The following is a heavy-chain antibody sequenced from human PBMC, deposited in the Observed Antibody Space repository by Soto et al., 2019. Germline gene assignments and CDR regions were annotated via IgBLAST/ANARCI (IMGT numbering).Heavy chain of an antibody. CDR1: GLTISSASYY. D-gene: IGHD6-13*01. CDR2: IYYNGST. J-gene: IGHJ4*02. CDR3: ARYRISGSWSKFDY. Sequence: PSETLSLTCTVSGLTISSASYYWSWIRQHPGKGLEWVGNIYYNGSTYYSPSLKSRVTLWVDTSKNQLSLRLASVTAADTAVYYCARYRISGSWSKFDYWGQGTLVTVSS. V-gene: IGHV4-31*03.